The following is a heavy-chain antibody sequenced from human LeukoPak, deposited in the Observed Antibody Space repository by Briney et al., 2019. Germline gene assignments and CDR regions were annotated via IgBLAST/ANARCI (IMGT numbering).Heavy chain of an antibody. CDR1: GVSINY. CDR3: ARGLLAAVGGGFDY. Sequence: SETLSLTCTVSGVSINYGGWIRQPPGKGLEWIGSLYYSGTTHYNPSLKSRVTISVDTSKNQFSLKLSSVTAADTAVYYCARGLLAAVGGGFDYWGQGTLVTVSS. D-gene: IGHD6-13*01. CDR2: LYYSGTT. V-gene: IGHV4-39*01. J-gene: IGHJ4*02.